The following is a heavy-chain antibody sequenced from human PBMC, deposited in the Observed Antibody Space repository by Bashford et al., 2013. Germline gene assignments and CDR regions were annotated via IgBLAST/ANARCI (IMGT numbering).Heavy chain of an antibody. V-gene: IGHV3-23*01. Sequence: GSVETLLCSLWILSLXNFVHELGPPGSRKGLEWVSAISGSSGSTYYADSVRGRFTISRDNSKYTLYLQMNSLRAEDTAVYYCAEGGVGYNTVFDYWGQGTLVTVSS. D-gene: IGHD1-14*01. J-gene: IGHJ4*02. CDR2: ISGSSGST. CDR3: AEGGVGYNTVFDY. CDR1: ILSLXNFV.